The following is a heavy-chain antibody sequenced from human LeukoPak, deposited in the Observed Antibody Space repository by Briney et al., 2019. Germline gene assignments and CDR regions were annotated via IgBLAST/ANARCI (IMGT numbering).Heavy chain of an antibody. CDR3: ARPGRDSTDDWHFDL. V-gene: IGHV4-39*01. J-gene: IGHJ2*01. CDR1: GGSISSSSYY. D-gene: IGHD2-21*02. Sequence: SETLSLTCTVSGGSISSSSYYWGWIRQPPGKGLEWIGSIYYSGSTYYNPSLKSRVTISADTSKNQFSLKLTSVTAADTAVYYCARPGRDSTDDWHFDLWGRGTLVTVSS. CDR2: IYYSGST.